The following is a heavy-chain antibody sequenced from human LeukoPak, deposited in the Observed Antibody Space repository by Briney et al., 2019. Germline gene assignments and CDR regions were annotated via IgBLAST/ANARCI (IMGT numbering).Heavy chain of an antibody. Sequence: GGSLRLSCAASGFTFSSYSMNWVRQAPGEGLEWVSSISSSSSYIYYADSVKGRFTISRDNAKNSLYLQMNSLRAEDTAVYYCARVYRGWAFDYWGQGTLVTVSS. D-gene: IGHD6-19*01. CDR3: ARVYRGWAFDY. CDR1: GFTFSSYS. V-gene: IGHV3-21*01. CDR2: ISSSSSYI. J-gene: IGHJ4*02.